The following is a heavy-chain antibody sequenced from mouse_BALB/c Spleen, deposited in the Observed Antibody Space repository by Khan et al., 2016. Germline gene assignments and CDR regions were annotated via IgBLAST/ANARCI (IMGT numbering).Heavy chain of an antibody. CDR2: INTYTGAT. D-gene: IGHD4-1*01. Sequence: QIQLVQSGPELKKPGETVTISCKASGYTFTNYGMNWVKQAPGKGLKWMGWINTYTGATTYADDFKGRLAFSLETSASTAYLQINNLKHEDTATYFGARWDWHFDYWGQGTTLTVSS. CDR3: ARWDWHFDY. J-gene: IGHJ2*01. CDR1: GYTFTNYG. V-gene: IGHV9-3-1*01.